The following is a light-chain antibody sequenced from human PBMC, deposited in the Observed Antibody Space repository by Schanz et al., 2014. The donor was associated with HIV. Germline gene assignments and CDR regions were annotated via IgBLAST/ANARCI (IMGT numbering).Light chain of an antibody. Sequence: HSALTQPPSASGSPGHSVTISCTGTTSDIGAYNYVSWYQLHPGRAPKLIIFEVNRRPSGVPNRFSGSKSGNTASLTVSGLLAEDEGDYYCSSLAADNTLVFGGGTKLTVL. CDR1: TSDIGAYNY. CDR2: EVN. CDR3: SSLAADNTLV. V-gene: IGLV2-8*01. J-gene: IGLJ2*01.